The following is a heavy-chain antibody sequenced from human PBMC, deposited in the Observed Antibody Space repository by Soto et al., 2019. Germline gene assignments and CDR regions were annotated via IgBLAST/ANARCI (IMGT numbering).Heavy chain of an antibody. CDR1: GGSISSGGYY. V-gene: IGHV4-31*03. J-gene: IGHJ4*02. CDR3: AATYYYDSSGYHPDSFDY. Sequence: SETLSLTCTVSGGSISSGGYYWSWIRQHPGKGLEWIGYIYYSGSTYYNPSLKSRVTISVDTSKNQFSLKLSSVTAADTAVYYCAATYYYDSSGYHPDSFDYWGQGTLVTVSS. CDR2: IYYSGST. D-gene: IGHD3-22*01.